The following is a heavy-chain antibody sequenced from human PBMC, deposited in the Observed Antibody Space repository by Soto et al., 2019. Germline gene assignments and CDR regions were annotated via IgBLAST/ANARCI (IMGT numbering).Heavy chain of an antibody. D-gene: IGHD1-20*01. CDR1: GGSIISYY. J-gene: IGHJ6*02. CDR3: ARYKSNYYYGMDV. V-gene: IGHV4-59*01. CDR2: IYYSGIT. Sequence: PSETLSLTCTVFGGSIISYYWSWIRQPPGKGLEWIGYIYYSGITNYNPSLKSRVTISVDTSKNQFSLKLSSVTAADTAVYYCARYKSNYYYGMDVWGQGTTVTVSS.